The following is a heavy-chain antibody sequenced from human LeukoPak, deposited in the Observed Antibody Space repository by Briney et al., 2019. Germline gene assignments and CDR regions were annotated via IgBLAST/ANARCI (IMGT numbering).Heavy chain of an antibody. J-gene: IGHJ6*02. CDR2: IYTSGST. CDR1: GGSISSYY. CDR3: ARDFRYSSGWYLGYYYYGMDA. D-gene: IGHD6-19*01. V-gene: IGHV4-4*07. Sequence: SETLSLTCTVSGGSISSYYWSWIRQPAGKGLEWIGRIYTSGSTNYNPSLKSRVTMSVDTSKNQFSLKLSSVTAADTAVYYCARDFRYSSGWYLGYYYYGMDAWGQGTTVTVSS.